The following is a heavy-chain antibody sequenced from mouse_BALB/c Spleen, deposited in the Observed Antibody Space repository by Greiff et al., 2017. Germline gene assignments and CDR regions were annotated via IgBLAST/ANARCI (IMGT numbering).Heavy chain of an antibody. J-gene: IGHJ2*01. CDR3: ARGYRYYFDY. D-gene: IGHD2-14*01. V-gene: IGHV3-2*02. CDR1: GYSITSDYA. Sequence: VQLQQSGPGLVKPSQSLSLTCTVTGYSITSDYAWNWIRQFPGNKLEWMGYISYSGSTSYNPSLKSRISITRDTSKNQFFLQLNSVTTEDTATYYCARGYRYYFDYWGQGTTLTVSS. CDR2: ISYSGST.